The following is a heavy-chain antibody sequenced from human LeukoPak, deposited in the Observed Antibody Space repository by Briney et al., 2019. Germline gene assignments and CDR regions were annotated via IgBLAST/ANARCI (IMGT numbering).Heavy chain of an antibody. V-gene: IGHV3-74*01. CDR1: GFTFSSYW. CDR3: ARDGIVGATNFDY. Sequence: GGSLRLSCAASGFTFSSYWMHWVHQAPGKGLVWVSRINSDGSTTNYADSVKGRFTISRDNAKSTLYLQMNSLRAEDTAVYYCARDGIVGATNFDYWGQGTLVTVSS. J-gene: IGHJ4*02. CDR2: INSDGSTT. D-gene: IGHD1-26*01.